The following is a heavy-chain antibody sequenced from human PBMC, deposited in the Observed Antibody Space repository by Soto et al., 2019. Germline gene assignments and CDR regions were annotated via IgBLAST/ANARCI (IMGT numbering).Heavy chain of an antibody. CDR1: GFTFSSYA. D-gene: IGHD5-18*01. CDR3: ARESGTAMVTGTFDY. J-gene: IGHJ4*02. V-gene: IGHV3-30-3*01. CDR2: ISYDGSNK. Sequence: PGGSLRLSCAASGFTFSSYAMHWVRQAPGKGLEWVAVISYDGSNKYYADSVKGRFTISRDNSKNTLYLQMNSLRAEDTAVYYCARESGTAMVTGTFDYWGQGTLVTVSS.